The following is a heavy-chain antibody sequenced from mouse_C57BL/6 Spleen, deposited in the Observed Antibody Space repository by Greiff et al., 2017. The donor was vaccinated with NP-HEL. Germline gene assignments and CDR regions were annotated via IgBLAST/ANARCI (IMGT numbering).Heavy chain of an antibody. D-gene: IGHD2-1*01. J-gene: IGHJ1*03. CDR2: IYPRSGNT. CDR1: GYTFTSYG. CDR3: ARVYYGNYGYFDV. Sequence: QVQLKESGAELARPGASVKLSCKASGYTFTSYGISWVKQRTGQGLEWIGEIYPRSGNTYYNEKFKGKATLTADKSSSTAYMELRSLTSEDSAVYFCARVYYGNYGYFDVWGTGTTVTVSS. V-gene: IGHV1-81*01.